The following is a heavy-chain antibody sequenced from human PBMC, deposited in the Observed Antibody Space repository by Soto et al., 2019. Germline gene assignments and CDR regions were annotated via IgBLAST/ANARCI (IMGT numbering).Heavy chain of an antibody. CDR3: ARDRYFYDSAGYYRTLDS. V-gene: IGHV4-59*01. Sequence: SETLSITCTMSVCSFNNDYLTWIRQSPVKGLEWIGYIFHSGITDYNPSVKSRVTISIDKSKNLFSLKLTSVTAADTAVYYCARDRYFYDSAGYYRTLDSWGQGILVTVSS. D-gene: IGHD3-22*01. CDR1: VCSFNNDY. CDR2: IFHSGIT. J-gene: IGHJ5*01.